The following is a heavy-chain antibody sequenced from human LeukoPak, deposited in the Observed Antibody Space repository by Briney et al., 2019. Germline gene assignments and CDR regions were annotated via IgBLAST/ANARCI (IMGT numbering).Heavy chain of an antibody. CDR3: ARVPVRMLGFRWFDP. CDR2: MNPNSGNT. J-gene: IGHJ5*02. Sequence: ASVKVSCKPSGYTFTSYDINWVRQATGQGLEWMGWMNPNSGNTGYAQKFQGRVTMTRNTSISTAYMELSSLRSEDTAVYYCARVPVRMLGFRWFDPWGQGTLVTVSS. CDR1: GYTFTSYD. V-gene: IGHV1-8*01. D-gene: IGHD3-10*02.